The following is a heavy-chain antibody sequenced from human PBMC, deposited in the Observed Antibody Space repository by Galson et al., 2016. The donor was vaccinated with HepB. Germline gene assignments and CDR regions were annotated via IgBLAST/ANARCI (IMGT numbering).Heavy chain of an antibody. J-gene: IGHJ5*02. CDR3: ARENDIVPGGWFDP. Sequence: SVKVSCKASGYTLTSYGISWVRQAPGQGLEWMGWISAYNGNTNYAQKLQGRVTMTTDTSTSTAYMELRSLRSDDTAVYYCARENDIVPGGWFDPWGQGTLVTVSS. D-gene: IGHD2-15*01. CDR1: GYTLTSYG. V-gene: IGHV1-18*04. CDR2: ISAYNGNT.